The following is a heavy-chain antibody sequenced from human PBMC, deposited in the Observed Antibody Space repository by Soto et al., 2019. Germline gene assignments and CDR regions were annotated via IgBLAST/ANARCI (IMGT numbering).Heavy chain of an antibody. CDR1: GGSFSGYY. J-gene: IGHJ4*02. CDR2: INHSGST. D-gene: IGHD1-7*01. V-gene: IGHV4-34*01. Sequence: SETLSLTCAVYGGSFSGYYWSWIRQPPGKGLEWIGEINHSGSTNYNPSLKSRVTISVDTSKNQFSLKLSSVTAADTAVYYCARGPRWYNWNYGLDYWGQGTLVTVPQ. CDR3: ARGPRWYNWNYGLDY.